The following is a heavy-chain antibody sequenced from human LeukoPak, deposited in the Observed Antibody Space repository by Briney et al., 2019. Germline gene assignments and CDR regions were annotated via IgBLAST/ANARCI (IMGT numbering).Heavy chain of an antibody. J-gene: IGHJ4*02. CDR1: GFTVSSNY. V-gene: IGHV3-53*01. CDR3: ARDMVYGSGLYYFDY. CDR2: IYSGGST. Sequence: GGSLRLSCAASGFTVSSNYMSLVRQAPGKGLEWVSVIYSGGSTYYADSVKGRFTIYRDNSKNTLYLQMNSLRAEDTAVYYCARDMVYGSGLYYFDYWAREPWSPSPQ. D-gene: IGHD3-10*01.